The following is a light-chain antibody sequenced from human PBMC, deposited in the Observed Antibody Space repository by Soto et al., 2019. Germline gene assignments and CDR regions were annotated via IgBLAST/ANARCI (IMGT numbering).Light chain of an antibody. CDR3: SSYTSSSLYV. CDR1: SSDVGGYNY. CDR2: DVS. Sequence: QSALTQPASVSGSPGQSITISCTGTSSDVGGYNYVSWYQQHPGKAPKLMIYDVSTRPSGVSNRFSGSKSGNTASLTISGPQAEDEADYYCSSYTSSSLYVFGTGTKVTVL. J-gene: IGLJ1*01. V-gene: IGLV2-14*01.